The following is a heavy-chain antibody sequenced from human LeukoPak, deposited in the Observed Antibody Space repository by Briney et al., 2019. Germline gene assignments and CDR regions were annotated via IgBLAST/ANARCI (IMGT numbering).Heavy chain of an antibody. CDR3: ARDPYSGNYGNDYYYYMDV. CDR1: GFSFTSYS. Sequence: GGSLRLSCAASGFSFTSYSMNWVRQAPGKGLEWVSSISSRVISTYYADSVKGRLIISRDNAKNSLHLQMDSLGPDDTAVYYCARDPYSGNYGNDYYYYMDVWGKGTTVTISS. V-gene: IGHV3-21*01. D-gene: IGHD1-26*01. CDR2: ISSRVIST. J-gene: IGHJ6*03.